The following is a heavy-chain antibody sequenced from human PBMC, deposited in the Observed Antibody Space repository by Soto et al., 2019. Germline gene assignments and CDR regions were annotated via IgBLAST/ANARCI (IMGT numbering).Heavy chain of an antibody. CDR3: ANIAAVATSNY. D-gene: IGHD6-13*01. J-gene: IGHJ4*02. CDR1: GFTVSNTH. CDR2: IYGGGSA. V-gene: IGHV3-66*01. Sequence: EVKLVESGGGLVQSGGSLRLSCAASGFTVSNTHMSWVHQAPGKGLEWVSVIYGGGSAYYADSVKGRFTFSRDNSKNTLYLQMNSLRVEDTAVYYCANIAAVATSNYRGQGTLVTVSS.